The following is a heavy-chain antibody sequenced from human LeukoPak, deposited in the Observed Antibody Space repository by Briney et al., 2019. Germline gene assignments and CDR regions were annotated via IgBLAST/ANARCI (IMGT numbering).Heavy chain of an antibody. Sequence: SETLSLTCSVSGGSISNYYWSWFRQPPGKGLEWIGYIHYSGSTNYNPSLKSRVTISVDTSKNQFSLKLSSVTAADTAVYYCARVGSGITGFDYWGQGTLVTVSS. CDR2: IHYSGST. CDR3: ARVGSGITGFDY. CDR1: GGSISNYY. J-gene: IGHJ4*02. V-gene: IGHV4-59*01. D-gene: IGHD1-7*01.